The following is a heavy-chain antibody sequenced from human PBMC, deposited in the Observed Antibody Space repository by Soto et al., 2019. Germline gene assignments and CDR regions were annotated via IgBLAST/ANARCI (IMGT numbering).Heavy chain of an antibody. V-gene: IGHV1-69*08. J-gene: IGHJ2*01. CDR3: AREEKVRGVITRYWYFDL. Sequence: QVQLVQSGAEVKKPGSSVKVSCKASGGTFSSYTISWVRQAPGQGLEWMGRIIPILGIANYAQKFQGRVTITADKSTSTAYMERSSLRSEDTAVYYCAREEKVRGVITRYWYFDLWGRGTLVTVSS. CDR1: GGTFSSYT. CDR2: IIPILGIA. D-gene: IGHD3-10*01.